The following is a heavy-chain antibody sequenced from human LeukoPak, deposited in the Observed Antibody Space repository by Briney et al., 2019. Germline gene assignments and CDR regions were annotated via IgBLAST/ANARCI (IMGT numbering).Heavy chain of an antibody. CDR3: ASSNVLRFLEWPIYGMDV. D-gene: IGHD3-3*01. CDR1: GGSISSYY. Sequence: PSETLSLTCTVSGGSISSYYWSWIRQPPGKGLEWIGYIYYSGSTNYNPSLKSRVTISVDTSKNQFSLKLSSVTAADTAVYYCASSNVLRFLEWPIYGMDVWGQGTTVTVSS. CDR2: IYYSGST. J-gene: IGHJ6*02. V-gene: IGHV4-59*08.